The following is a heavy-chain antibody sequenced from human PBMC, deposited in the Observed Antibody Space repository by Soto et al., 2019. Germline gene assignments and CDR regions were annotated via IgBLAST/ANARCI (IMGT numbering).Heavy chain of an antibody. V-gene: IGHV4-61*01. CDR1: GGSVSSGSYY. J-gene: IGHJ4*02. CDR2: IYYSGTT. D-gene: IGHD2-15*01. Sequence: SETLSLTCTVSGGSVSSGSYYWSWIRQPPGKGLEWIGYIYYSGTTNHNPSLRGRVTTSVDTSNNQFSLKLSSVTAADPAVYYCGRVVKGGLFEYGGRGNWVTVSS. CDR3: GRVVKGGLFEY.